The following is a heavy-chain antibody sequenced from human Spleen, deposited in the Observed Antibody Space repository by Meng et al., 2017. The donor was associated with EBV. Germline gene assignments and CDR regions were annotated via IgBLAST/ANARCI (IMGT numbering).Heavy chain of an antibody. J-gene: IGHJ4*02. V-gene: IGHV4-4*02. D-gene: IGHD5-18*01. CDR3: ARDRGGYSYASDY. CDR1: GDAISSSHG. Sequence: QDGGPGLVRPSEPLPLTCAVSGDAISSSHGWSWVRQPPGKGLEWIGEFYHTGTTNYNPSLKSRVTISVDKSKNQFSLKLTSVTAADTAVYYCARDRGGYSYASDYWGQGTLVTVSS. CDR2: FYHTGTT.